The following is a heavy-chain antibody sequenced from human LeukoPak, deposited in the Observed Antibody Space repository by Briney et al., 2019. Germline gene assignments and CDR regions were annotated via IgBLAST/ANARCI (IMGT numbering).Heavy chain of an antibody. CDR1: GGSISSYY. CDR2: IYYSGST. J-gene: IGHJ3*02. D-gene: IGHD3-22*01. CDR3: ARGKPGVDSSGYYHTRGDAFDI. V-gene: IGHV4-59*12. Sequence: SETLSLTCTVSGGSISSYYWSWIRQPPGKGLEWIGYIYYSGSTNYNPSLKSRVTISVDTSKNQFSLKLSSVTAADTAVYYCARGKPGVDSSGYYHTRGDAFDIWGQGTMVTVSS.